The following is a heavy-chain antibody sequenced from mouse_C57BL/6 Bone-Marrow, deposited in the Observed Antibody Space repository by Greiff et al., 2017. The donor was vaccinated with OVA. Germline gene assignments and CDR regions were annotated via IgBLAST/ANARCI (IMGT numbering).Heavy chain of an antibody. D-gene: IGHD1-1*01. V-gene: IGHV8-8*01. J-gene: IGHJ4*01. Sequence: QVTLKVSGPGILQPSQTLSLTCSFSGFSLSTFGMGVGWIRQPSGKGLEWLAHIWWDDDKYYNPALKSRLTISKDTSKNQVFLKIANVDTADTATYYCARDYYGSSYGYYAMDYWGQGTSVTVSS. CDR3: ARDYYGSSYGYYAMDY. CDR2: IWWDDDK. CDR1: GFSLSTFGMG.